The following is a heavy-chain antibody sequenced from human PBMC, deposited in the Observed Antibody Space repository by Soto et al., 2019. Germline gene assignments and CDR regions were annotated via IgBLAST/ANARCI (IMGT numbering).Heavy chain of an antibody. CDR1: GFTFSSYA. V-gene: IGHV3-30-3*01. CDR2: ISYDGSNK. D-gene: IGHD2-2*02. CDR3: ARDRLDVVVPAAILAY. J-gene: IGHJ4*02. Sequence: QVQLVESGGGVVQPGRSLKLSCAASGFTFSSYAMHWVRQAPGKGLEWVAVISYDGSNKYYADSVKGRFTISRDNSKNTLYLQMNSLRAEHTAVYYCARDRLDVVVPAAILAYWGQGTLVTVSS.